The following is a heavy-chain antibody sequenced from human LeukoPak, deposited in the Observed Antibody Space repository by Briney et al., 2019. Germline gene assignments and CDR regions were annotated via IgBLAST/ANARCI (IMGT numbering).Heavy chain of an antibody. CDR3: ARGKYGGYFIDY. CDR1: GLTLSSYS. CDR2: ISSSSSYI. D-gene: IGHD5-12*01. Sequence: GGSLRLSCAASGLTLSSYSMNWVRQAPGKGLEWVSSISSSSSYIYYADSVKGRFTISRDNAKNSLYLQMNSLRAEDTAVYYCARGKYGGYFIDYWGQGTLVTVSS. J-gene: IGHJ4*02. V-gene: IGHV3-21*01.